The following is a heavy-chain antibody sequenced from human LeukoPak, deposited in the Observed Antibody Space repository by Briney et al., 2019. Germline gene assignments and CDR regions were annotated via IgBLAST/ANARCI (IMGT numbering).Heavy chain of an antibody. Sequence: GGSLRLSCAASGFTLSSYSMNWVRQAPGKGLEWVSPVSSSSSYVYYADSVKGRFTISRDNAKNSLYLQMNSLRAEDTAVYYCARGPPRTYYDFWSGYLRCDYWGQGTLVTVSS. V-gene: IGHV3-21*01. CDR3: ARGPPRTYYDFWSGYLRCDY. D-gene: IGHD3-3*01. J-gene: IGHJ4*02. CDR2: VSSSSSYV. CDR1: GFTLSSYS.